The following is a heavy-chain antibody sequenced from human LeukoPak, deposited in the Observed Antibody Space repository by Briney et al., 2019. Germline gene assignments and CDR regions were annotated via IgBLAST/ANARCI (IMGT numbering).Heavy chain of an antibody. CDR2: IYYSGST. CDR3: ARGRYSSGWYYHRHLPPVFDY. V-gene: IGHV4-39*07. Sequence: SETLSLTCTVSGASVSGSAYYWGWIRQPPGKGLEWIGNIYYSGSTYYNESLESRVTISVDKSKNQFSLKLSSVTAADTAVYYCARGRYSSGWYYHRHLPPVFDYWGQGTLVTVSS. J-gene: IGHJ4*02. CDR1: GASVSGSAYY. D-gene: IGHD6-19*01.